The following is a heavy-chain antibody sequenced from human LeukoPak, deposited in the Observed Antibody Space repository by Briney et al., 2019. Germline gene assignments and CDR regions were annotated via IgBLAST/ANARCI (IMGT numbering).Heavy chain of an antibody. V-gene: IGHV4-31*03. J-gene: IGHJ3*02. CDR1: GGSISSGGNG. CDR3: ARGSGRAAMVDDAFDI. Sequence: SETLSLTCTVSGGSISSGGNGWSWIRQHPGKGLEWIGYIYYSGSTYYNPSLKSRLTISVDTFRNQFSLKLSSVTAADTAVYYCARGSGRAAMVDDAFDIWGQGTMVTVSS. CDR2: IYYSGST. D-gene: IGHD5-18*01.